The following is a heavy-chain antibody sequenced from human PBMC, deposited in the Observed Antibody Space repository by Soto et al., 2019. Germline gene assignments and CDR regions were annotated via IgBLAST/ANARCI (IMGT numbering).Heavy chain of an antibody. CDR3: ARHYSGDPFDY. Sequence: SETLSLTCSFSGSSISSYYWSLIRQPPGMGLEWIGYISYSGSTNYNPSLKSRVTTSADTSKNQFSLKLISVTAADTAVYYCARHYSGDPFDYWGQGTLVTVSS. V-gene: IGHV4-59*08. CDR1: GSSISSYY. CDR2: ISYSGST. D-gene: IGHD4-17*01. J-gene: IGHJ4*02.